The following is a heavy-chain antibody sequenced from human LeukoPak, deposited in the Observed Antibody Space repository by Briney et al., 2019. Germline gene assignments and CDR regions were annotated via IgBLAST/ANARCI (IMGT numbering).Heavy chain of an antibody. D-gene: IGHD6-19*01. CDR3: ARVRRKIAVATKKAVNWFDP. Sequence: SQTLSLTCTVSGGSISSGSYYWSWIRQPAGKGLEWIGRIYTSGSTNYNPSLKSRVTISVDTSKNQFSLKLSSVTAADTAVYYCARVRRKIAVATKKAVNWFDPWGQGTLVTVSS. V-gene: IGHV4-61*02. CDR2: IYTSGST. CDR1: GGSISSGSYY. J-gene: IGHJ5*02.